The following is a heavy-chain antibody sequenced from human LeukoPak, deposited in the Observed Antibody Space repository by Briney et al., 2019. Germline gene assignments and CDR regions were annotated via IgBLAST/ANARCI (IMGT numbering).Heavy chain of an antibody. CDR1: GYTFTSYG. Sequence: ASVKVSCKASGYTFTSYGISWVRQAPGQGLECMGWISAYNGNTNYAQKLQGRVTMTTDTSTSTAYMELRSLRSDDTAVYYCAGHYDFWSGYYALDYWGQGTLVTASS. CDR3: AGHYDFWSGYYALDY. V-gene: IGHV1-18*01. D-gene: IGHD3-3*01. CDR2: ISAYNGNT. J-gene: IGHJ4*02.